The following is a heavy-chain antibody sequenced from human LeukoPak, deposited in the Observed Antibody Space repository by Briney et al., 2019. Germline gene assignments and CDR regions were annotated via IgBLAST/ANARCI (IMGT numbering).Heavy chain of an antibody. CDR2: IYTSGST. D-gene: IGHD6-13*01. J-gene: IGHJ4*02. V-gene: IGHV4-4*07. CDR1: GGSISSYY. CDR3: ARDKSGIAAAGTDTLFDY. Sequence: SETLSLTCTVSGGSISSYYWSWIRQLAGKGLEWIGRIYTSGSTNYNPSLKSRVTMSVDTYKNQFSLKLSSVTAADTAVYYCARDKSGIAAAGTDTLFDYWGQGTLVTVSS.